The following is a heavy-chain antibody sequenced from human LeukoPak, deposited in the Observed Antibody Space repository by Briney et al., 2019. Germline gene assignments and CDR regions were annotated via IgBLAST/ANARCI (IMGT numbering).Heavy chain of an antibody. CDR3: AKDTVGALDY. Sequence: GGSLRLYCAASGFTFSTSWMAWVRQAPGEGLEWVANIKQDGSERFYVDSVRGRFTISRDNDKNSLSLQMNSLRAEDTAVYYCAKDTVGALDYWGQGTLVTVSS. D-gene: IGHD1-26*01. CDR1: GFTFSTSW. J-gene: IGHJ4*02. CDR2: IKQDGSER. V-gene: IGHV3-7*01.